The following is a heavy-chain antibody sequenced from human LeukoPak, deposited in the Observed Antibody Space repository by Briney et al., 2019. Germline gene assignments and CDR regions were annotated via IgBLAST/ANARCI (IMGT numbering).Heavy chain of an antibody. CDR3: ARSRRDWYFDL. CDR2: IYYSGST. CDR1: GGSISSYY. J-gene: IGHJ2*01. V-gene: IGHV4-59*01. Sequence: PSETLSLTCTVSGGSISSYYWSWIRQPPGKGLEWIGYIYYSGSTNYNPSLKSRVTISVDTSKNQFSLKLSSVTAADTAVYYCARSRRDWYFDLWGRGALVTVSS. D-gene: IGHD3-10*01.